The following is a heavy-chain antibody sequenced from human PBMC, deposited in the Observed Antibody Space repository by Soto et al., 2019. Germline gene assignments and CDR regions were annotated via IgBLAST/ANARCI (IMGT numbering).Heavy chain of an antibody. Sequence: EVQLVESGGGLVKPGGSLRLSCAASGFTFSTYSMNWVRQAPGKGLEWVSSISSSSGYIYYADSVKGRFTISRDDAKNSLSLQMNSLRAEDTAVYYCARVRSYSYGQGYGMDVW. CDR1: GFTFSTYS. D-gene: IGHD5-18*01. J-gene: IGHJ6*01. CDR2: ISSSSGYI. V-gene: IGHV3-21*01. CDR3: ARVRSYSYGQGYGMDV.